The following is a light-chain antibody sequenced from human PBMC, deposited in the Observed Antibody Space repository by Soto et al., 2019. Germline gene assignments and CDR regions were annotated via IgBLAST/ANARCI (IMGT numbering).Light chain of an antibody. CDR3: QQYGSSPST. CDR1: QSVDSTY. Sequence: ESVLTQSPGTLSLSPGERATLSCRASQSVDSTYLAWYQQKPDQSPRLLIYATSTRAAGIPDRFSGSGSGTDFTLTINRLEPEDFAVYYCQQYGSSPSTFGPGTKVDIK. CDR2: ATS. J-gene: IGKJ3*01. V-gene: IGKV3-20*01.